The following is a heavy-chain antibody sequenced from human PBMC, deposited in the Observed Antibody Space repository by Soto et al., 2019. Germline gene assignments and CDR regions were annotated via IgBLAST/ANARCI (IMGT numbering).Heavy chain of an antibody. CDR3: ARERGGATATLDYYYFYMDV. J-gene: IGHJ6*03. D-gene: IGHD5-12*01. CDR1: GYRFSDYY. CDR2: MNPNSGDT. Sequence: QVQLVQSGAEVKKPGASVTVSCKASGYRFSDYYLHWVRQAPGQGPEWMGWMNPNSGDTKYAQKFKGRVTLTRETSVRTAFMEGNWLKSDGTAGYYCARERGGATATLDYYYFYMDVWGIGTTVTVSS. V-gene: IGHV1-2*02.